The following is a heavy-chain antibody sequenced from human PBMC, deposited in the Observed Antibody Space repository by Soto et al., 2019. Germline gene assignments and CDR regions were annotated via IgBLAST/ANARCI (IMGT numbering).Heavy chain of an antibody. V-gene: IGHV4-34*01. CDR2: INHSGST. CDR3: ARGERFLEWLFLTYFAY. CDR1: GGSFSGYY. D-gene: IGHD3-3*01. J-gene: IGHJ4*02. Sequence: SETLSLTCAVYGGSFSGYYWSWIRQPPGKGLEWIGEINHSGSTNYNPSLKSRVTISVDTSKNQFSLKLSSVTAADTVVYYCARGERFLEWLFLTYFAYGGQGTLVTVSS.